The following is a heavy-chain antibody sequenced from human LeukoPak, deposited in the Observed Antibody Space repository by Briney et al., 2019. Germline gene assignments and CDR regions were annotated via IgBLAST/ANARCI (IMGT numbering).Heavy chain of an antibody. Sequence: PGGSLRLSCAASGFTFSDYYMSWIRQAPGKGLEWPSYINSNGRTIYYADSVKGRFTISRDNAKNSLYLQMNSLRAEDTAVYYCASQGLLTTDDFWGQGTLVIVSS. D-gene: IGHD4-17*01. CDR2: INSNGRTI. CDR1: GFTFSDYY. V-gene: IGHV3-11*01. CDR3: ASQGLLTTDDF. J-gene: IGHJ4*02.